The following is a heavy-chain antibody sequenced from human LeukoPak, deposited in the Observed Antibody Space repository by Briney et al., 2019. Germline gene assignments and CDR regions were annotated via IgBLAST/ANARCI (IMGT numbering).Heavy chain of an antibody. V-gene: IGHV1-2*02. D-gene: IGHD1-26*01. J-gene: IGHJ4*02. CDR1: GYTFTGHY. CDR2: INPNSGGT. Sequence: ASVKVSCKASGYTFTGHYMHWVRQAPGQGLEWMGWINPNSGGTNYAQKFQGRVTLTRDTSISTAFMELRRVRSDDTAVYYCARDGWIVGAPDNWGQGTLVTVSS. CDR3: ARDGWIVGAPDN.